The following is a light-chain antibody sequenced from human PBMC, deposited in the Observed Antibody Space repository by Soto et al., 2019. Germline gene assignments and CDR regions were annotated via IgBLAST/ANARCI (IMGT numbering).Light chain of an antibody. CDR3: QQRKSWPPIT. CDR2: DAS. J-gene: IGKJ4*01. V-gene: IGKV3-11*01. Sequence: EIVLTQSPATLSLSLGERATLSCRASQSVDSSLAWYQQKPGQAPRLVIYDASNRATGIPARFSGSGSGTDFTLIISSLEPEDVAVYYCQQRKSWPPITFGGGTTVEIK. CDR1: QSVDSS.